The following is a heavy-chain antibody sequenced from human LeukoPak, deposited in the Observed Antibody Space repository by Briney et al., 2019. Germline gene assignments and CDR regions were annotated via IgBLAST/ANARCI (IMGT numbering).Heavy chain of an antibody. D-gene: IGHD3-10*01. CDR1: GFTFSSYW. J-gene: IGHJ5*02. V-gene: IGHV3-7*03. CDR3: VRSRVRGDPFDP. Sequence: TGGSLRLSCAASGFTFSSYWMSWVRQAPGKGLEWVANIKQDGSEKYYVDSVKGRFTISRDNANNYLYLQMNSLRPEDTGLYYCVRSRVRGDPFDPWGQGTLVTVSS. CDR2: IKQDGSEK.